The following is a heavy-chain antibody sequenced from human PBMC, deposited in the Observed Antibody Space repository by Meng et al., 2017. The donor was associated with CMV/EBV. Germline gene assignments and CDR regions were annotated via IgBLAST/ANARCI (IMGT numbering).Heavy chain of an antibody. Sequence: GSLRLSCAVYGGSFSGYYWSWIRQPPGKGLEWIGEINHSGSTNYNPSLKSRVTISVDTSKNQFSLKLSSVTAADTAVYYCARGFVRQEVVPAARSNYYYYGMDVWGQGTTVTVSS. CDR2: INHSGST. J-gene: IGHJ6*02. D-gene: IGHD2-2*01. CDR1: GGSFSGYY. V-gene: IGHV4-34*01. CDR3: ARGFVRQEVVPAARSNYYYYGMDV.